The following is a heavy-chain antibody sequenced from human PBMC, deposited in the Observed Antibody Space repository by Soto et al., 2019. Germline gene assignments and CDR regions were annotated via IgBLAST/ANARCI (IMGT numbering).Heavy chain of an antibody. CDR1: GGSISSGGYS. V-gene: IGHV4-30-2*01. CDR2: IYHSGST. D-gene: IGHD3-3*01. Sequence: SETLSLTCAVSGGSISSGGYSWSWIRQPPGKGLEWIGYIYHSGSTYYNPSLKSRVTISVDRSKNQFSLKLSSVTAADTAVYYCARGRKLPFLEWPRRANWFDPWGQGTLVTVSS. J-gene: IGHJ5*02. CDR3: ARGRKLPFLEWPRRANWFDP.